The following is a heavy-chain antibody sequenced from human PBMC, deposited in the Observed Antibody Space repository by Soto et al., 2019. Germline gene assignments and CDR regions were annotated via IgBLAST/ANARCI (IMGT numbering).Heavy chain of an antibody. V-gene: IGHV1-69*01. Sequence: QVHLVQSETEVKKPGSSVRVSCKASGGTFSSYAISWVRQAPGQGLEWMGGIIPIFGTANYAQKFRGRVTMTADESTDTAYMALRSLRSEDTAVYYCARDHSSSTDVTHFDSWGQGTLVTVSS. CDR3: ARDHSSSTDVTHFDS. J-gene: IGHJ4*02. CDR1: GGTFSSYA. D-gene: IGHD2-21*02. CDR2: IIPIFGTA.